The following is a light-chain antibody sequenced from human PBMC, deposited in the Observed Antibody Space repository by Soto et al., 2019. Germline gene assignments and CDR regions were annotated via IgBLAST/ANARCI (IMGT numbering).Light chain of an antibody. V-gene: IGLV3-21*04. CDR2: HDS. Sequence: SYELTQPPSVSVALGETARTTCGGNNIGSKSVHWYQQKPGQAPVLVIYHDSDRPSGIPERFSGSNSGNTATLTISRVEAGDEADYYCQVWDSSSDHPVFGGGTKLTVL. CDR1: NIGSKS. J-gene: IGLJ3*02. CDR3: QVWDSSSDHPV.